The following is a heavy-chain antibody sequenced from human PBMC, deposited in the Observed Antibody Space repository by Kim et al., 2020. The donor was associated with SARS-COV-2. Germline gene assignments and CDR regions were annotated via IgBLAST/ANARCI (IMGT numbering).Heavy chain of an antibody. CDR3: ATEYLATTSRYYYYGMDV. D-gene: IGHD5-12*01. Sequence: SQTLSLTCSVSGGSISSSSYYWGWIRQPPGKGLEWIGSIYYSGSTYYNPSLKSRVTISVDRSKNQVSLKLSSVTAADTAVYYCATEYLATTSRYYYYGMDVWGQGTTVTVSS. V-gene: IGHV4-39*01. CDR1: GGSISSSSYY. CDR2: IYYSGST. J-gene: IGHJ6*02.